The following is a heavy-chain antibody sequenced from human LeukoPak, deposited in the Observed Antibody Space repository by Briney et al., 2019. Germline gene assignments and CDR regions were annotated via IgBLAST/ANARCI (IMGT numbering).Heavy chain of an antibody. CDR2: INTDASST. V-gene: IGHV3-74*01. Sequence: PGGSLRLSCAASGFTFSSYWMHWVRQAPGKGLVWVAHINTDASSTNYAVSVKGRFTISRDNAKNTLYLQMNRLRAEDTAVYYCARAYAYNAFDYWGQGTLLTVSS. J-gene: IGHJ4*02. CDR3: ARAYAYNAFDY. CDR1: GFTFSSYW. D-gene: IGHD5-24*01.